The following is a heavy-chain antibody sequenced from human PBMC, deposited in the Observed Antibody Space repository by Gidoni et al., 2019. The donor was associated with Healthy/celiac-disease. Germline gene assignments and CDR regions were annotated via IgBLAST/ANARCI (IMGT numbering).Heavy chain of an antibody. CDR3: ATSSGWYVDYFDY. D-gene: IGHD6-19*01. Sequence: EVQLLESGGGLVQPGGSLRLSCAASGFTFSSYAMSWVRQAPGKGLEWVSAISGSGGSTYYADSVKGRFTISRDNSKNTLYLQMNSLRAEDTAVYYCATSSGWYVDYFDYWGQGTLVTVSS. CDR2: ISGSGGST. V-gene: IGHV3-23*01. CDR1: GFTFSSYA. J-gene: IGHJ4*02.